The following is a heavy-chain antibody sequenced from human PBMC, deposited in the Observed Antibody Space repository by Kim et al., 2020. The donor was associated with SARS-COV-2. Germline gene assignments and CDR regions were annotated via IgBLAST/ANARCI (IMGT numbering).Heavy chain of an antibody. Sequence: SVKVSCKASGGTFSSYAISWVRQAPGQGLEWMGRIIPILGIANYAQKFQGRVTITADKSTSTAYMELSSLRSEDTAVYYCASSGLLILRFLEGPDYGMDVWGQGTTVTVSS. CDR3: ASSGLLILRFLEGPDYGMDV. CDR2: IIPILGIA. J-gene: IGHJ6*02. CDR1: GGTFSSYA. D-gene: IGHD3-3*01. V-gene: IGHV1-69*04.